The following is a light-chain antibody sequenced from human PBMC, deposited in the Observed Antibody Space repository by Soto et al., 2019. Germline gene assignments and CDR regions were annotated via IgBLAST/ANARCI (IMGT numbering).Light chain of an antibody. CDR3: QQYDNLPYT. Sequence: DIQMTQSPSSLSASVGDIVTITCQASQDISNYLNWYQQKPGKAPKLLIYDASNFEIGVPSRFSGSGSGTDFTFPISSLQPEDIATYYCQQYDNLPYTFGQGTKLEIK. V-gene: IGKV1-33*01. J-gene: IGKJ2*01. CDR2: DAS. CDR1: QDISNY.